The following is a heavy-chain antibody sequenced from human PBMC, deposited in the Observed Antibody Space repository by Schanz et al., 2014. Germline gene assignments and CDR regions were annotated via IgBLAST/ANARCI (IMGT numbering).Heavy chain of an antibody. J-gene: IGHJ5*02. CDR3: VRAVGPAALHGYWFDP. D-gene: IGHD2-2*01. CDR2: MNPKSGNT. V-gene: IGHV1-8*02. CDR1: GYTFINSD. Sequence: QVQLVQSGAEVKNPGASVKVSCKASGYTFINSDINWVRQAAGQGLEWMGWMNPKSGNTGYAQKFQARVIVSRSSSISSAYMELSRLRPDDTPIYYCVRAVGPAALHGYWFDPGGQGTRVTVAS.